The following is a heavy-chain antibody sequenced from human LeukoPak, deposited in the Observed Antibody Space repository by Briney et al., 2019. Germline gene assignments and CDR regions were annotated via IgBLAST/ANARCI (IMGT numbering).Heavy chain of an antibody. J-gene: IGHJ3*02. Sequence: PGGSLRLSCAASGFSFSSTWMHWVRHVPGKGLVWVSRINSDGSTIYADSVKGRFTISRDNSKNTLYLQMNSLRAEDTAVYYCAKEYDILTGYYAFDIWGQGTMVTVSS. CDR1: GFSFSSTW. CDR2: INSDGST. V-gene: IGHV3-74*01. CDR3: AKEYDILTGYYAFDI. D-gene: IGHD3-9*01.